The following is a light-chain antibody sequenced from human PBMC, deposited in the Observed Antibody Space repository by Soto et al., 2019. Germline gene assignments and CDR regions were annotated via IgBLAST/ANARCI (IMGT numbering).Light chain of an antibody. CDR2: GTS. CDR1: QGIRNL. J-gene: IGKJ5*01. V-gene: IGKV1D-16*01. CDR3: QQYDSYPIT. Sequence: DIQMTQSPSSLSASVGDRVTITCRASQGIRNLLVWYQQKPEKAPKSLIYGTSNLESGVPSRFSGSGSWTGYTLTISSLQPEDFATYYCQQYDSYPITFGQGTRLEIK.